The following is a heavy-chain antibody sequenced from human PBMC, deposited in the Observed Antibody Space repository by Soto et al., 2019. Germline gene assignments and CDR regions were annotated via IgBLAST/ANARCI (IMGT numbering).Heavy chain of an antibody. V-gene: IGHV3-23*01. CDR3: AQLSYCGGYCSNYH. Sequence: EVQLLESGGGLVQPGGSLRLSCAASGFTFSGFAMTWVRQAPGKGLEWVSSIRDGGGGTFYADSVRGRFTISRDNSKNTLYLQMNSLRVEDTAVYYCAQLSYCGGYCSNYHWGQGTLGPVSS. D-gene: IGHD2-21*02. CDR2: IRDGGGGT. CDR1: GFTFSGFA. J-gene: IGHJ5*02.